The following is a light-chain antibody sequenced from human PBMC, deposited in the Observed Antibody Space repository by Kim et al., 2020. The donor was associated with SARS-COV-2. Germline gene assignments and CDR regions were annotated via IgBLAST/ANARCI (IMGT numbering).Light chain of an antibody. V-gene: IGLV1-40*01. J-gene: IGLJ3*02. CDR1: RSNSGAGYD. CDR2: GNT. Sequence: VTISCTGSRSNSGAGYDVHWYQQLPGIAPKLLISGNTNRPSGVPDRFSGSKSGTSASLAITGLQAEDEADYYCQSYDSSLSDSWVFGGGTKVTVL. CDR3: QSYDSSLSDSWV.